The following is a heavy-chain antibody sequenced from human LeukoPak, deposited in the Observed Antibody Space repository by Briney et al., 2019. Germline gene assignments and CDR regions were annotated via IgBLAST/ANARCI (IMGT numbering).Heavy chain of an antibody. J-gene: IGHJ4*02. CDR1: GYSISSGYY. Sequence: SETLSLTCTVSGYSISSGYYWGWIRQPPGKGLEWIGSIYHSGSTYYNPSLKSRVTISVDTSKNQFSVKLSSVTAADTAVYYCARQRGGIFDYWGQGTLVTVSS. CDR3: ARQRGGIFDY. CDR2: IYHSGST. D-gene: IGHD3-16*01. V-gene: IGHV4-38-2*02.